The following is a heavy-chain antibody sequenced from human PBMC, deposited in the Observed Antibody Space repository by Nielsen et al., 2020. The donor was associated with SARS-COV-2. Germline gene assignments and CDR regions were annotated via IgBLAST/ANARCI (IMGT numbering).Heavy chain of an antibody. D-gene: IGHD3-10*01. CDR1: GFTFDDYG. Sequence: GESLKISCAASGFTFDDYGMSWVRQAQGKGLEWVSGINWSGDNTGYADSMKGRFTISRDNAKNSLFLQMNSLRAEDTAFYYCARGGVLWFAELPDYWGQGTLVTVSS. CDR2: INWSGDNT. V-gene: IGHV3-20*04. J-gene: IGHJ4*02. CDR3: ARGGVLWFAELPDY.